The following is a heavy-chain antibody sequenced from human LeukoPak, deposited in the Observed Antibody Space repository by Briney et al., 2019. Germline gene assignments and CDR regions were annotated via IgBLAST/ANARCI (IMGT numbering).Heavy chain of an antibody. J-gene: IGHJ5*02. V-gene: IGHV3-30*18. CDR3: AKDPSIYSSSWYEDWFDP. Sequence: GGSLRLSCAASGFTFSSYGMHWVRRAPGKGLEWVAVISYDGSNKYYADSVKGRFTISRDNSKNTLYLQMNSLRAEDTAVYYCAKDPSIYSSSWYEDWFDPWGQGTLVTVSS. CDR1: GFTFSSYG. CDR2: ISYDGSNK. D-gene: IGHD6-13*01.